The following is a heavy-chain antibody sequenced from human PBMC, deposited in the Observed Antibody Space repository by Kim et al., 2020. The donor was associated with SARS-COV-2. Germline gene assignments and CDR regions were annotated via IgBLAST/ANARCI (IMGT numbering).Heavy chain of an antibody. V-gene: IGHV4-61*01. CDR1: GGSVSSGSYY. D-gene: IGHD3-22*01. CDR2: IYYSGST. J-gene: IGHJ3*02. CDR3: ARRITMIVALREKNAFDI. Sequence: SETLSLTCTVSGGSVSSGSYYWSWIRQPPGKGLEWIGYIYYSGSTNYNPSLKSRVTISVDTSKNQFSLKLSSVTAADTAVYYCARRITMIVALREKNAFDIWGQGTMVTVSS.